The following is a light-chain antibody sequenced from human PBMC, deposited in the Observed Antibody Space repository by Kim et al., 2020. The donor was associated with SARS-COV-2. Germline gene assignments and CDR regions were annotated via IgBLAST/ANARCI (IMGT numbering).Light chain of an antibody. V-gene: IGKV3-15*01. J-gene: IGKJ5*01. CDR2: GAS. CDR1: HSVSSN. CDR3: QQYSNWPLT. Sequence: SVSPGERATPSCRASHSVSSNLAWYQQKPGQAPRLLFYGASTRANGIPAMFSTSGSGTEFTLSISSLQSEDFAVYYCQQYSNWPLTFGQGTRLEIK.